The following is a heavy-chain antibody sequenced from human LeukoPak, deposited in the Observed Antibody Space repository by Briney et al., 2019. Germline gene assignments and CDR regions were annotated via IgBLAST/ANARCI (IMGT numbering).Heavy chain of an antibody. Sequence: SETLSLTCTVSGGSISSYYWSWIRQPPGKGLEWIGYLYYSGITNYNPSLKSRVTISVDTSKNQFSLKLSSVTAADTAVYYCERGRGGLGREFDYWGQGTLVTVSS. CDR2: LYYSGIT. D-gene: IGHD6-19*01. V-gene: IGHV4-59*01. CDR3: ERGRGGLGREFDY. J-gene: IGHJ4*02. CDR1: GGSISSYY.